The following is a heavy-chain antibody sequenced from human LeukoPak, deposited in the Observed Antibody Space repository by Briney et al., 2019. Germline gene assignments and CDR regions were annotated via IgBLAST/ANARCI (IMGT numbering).Heavy chain of an antibody. CDR3: ARDAYYDFWSGSSKDVFDI. CDR1: GYTFNTYG. D-gene: IGHD3-3*01. CDR2: ISVYNGNT. V-gene: IGHV1-18*01. Sequence: GASVKVSCKASGYTFNTYGFSWVRQAPGQGLEWMGWISVYNGNTIYVEKFQGRVTLTTDTSANTAYMELRSLRSDDTAVYYCARDAYYDFWSGSSKDVFDIWGQGTMVIVSS. J-gene: IGHJ3*02.